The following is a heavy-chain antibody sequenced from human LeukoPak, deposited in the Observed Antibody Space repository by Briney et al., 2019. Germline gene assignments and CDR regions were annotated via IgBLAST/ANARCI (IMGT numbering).Heavy chain of an antibody. V-gene: IGHV3-33*06. D-gene: IGHD2-15*01. CDR1: GFTFSTSG. J-gene: IGHJ4*02. CDR3: AKQLGYCSDGSCYFPY. CDR2: IWYDGSNK. Sequence: PGGSLRLSCAASGFTFSTSGMHWVRQAPGKGLEWVAVIWYDGSNKHYADSVQGRFTISRDNSKSTLCLQMNSLRAEDTAVYYCAKQLGYCSDGSCYFPYWGQGTLVTVSS.